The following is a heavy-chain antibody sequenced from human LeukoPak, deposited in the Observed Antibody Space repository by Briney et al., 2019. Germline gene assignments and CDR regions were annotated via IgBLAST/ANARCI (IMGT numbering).Heavy chain of an antibody. CDR2: IYYSGST. CDR3: ARDPSGYFNY. D-gene: IGHD3-22*01. Sequence: SETLSLTCTVSGGSVSSGNYYWSWIRQPPGKGLEWIGYIYYSGSTKYNPSLKSRVTISVDTSKNQFSLKLSSVTAADTAVYCCARDPSGYFNYWGQGTLATVSS. CDR1: GGSVSSGNYY. V-gene: IGHV4-61*01. J-gene: IGHJ4*02.